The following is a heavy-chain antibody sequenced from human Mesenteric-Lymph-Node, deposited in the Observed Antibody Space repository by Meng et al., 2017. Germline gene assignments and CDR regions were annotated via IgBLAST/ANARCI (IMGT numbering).Heavy chain of an antibody. CDR2: INTNTGNP. J-gene: IGHJ5*02. Sequence: QVQLVQSGPELKKPGAPVKVSCKASGYTLTTYAMNWVRQAPGQGLEWMGWINTNTGNPTYAQGFTGRFVFSLDTSVNMAYLQITSLKAEDTAVYYCVRGDWFDPWGQGTLVTVSS. CDR1: GYTLTTYA. V-gene: IGHV7-4-1*04. CDR3: VRGDWFDP.